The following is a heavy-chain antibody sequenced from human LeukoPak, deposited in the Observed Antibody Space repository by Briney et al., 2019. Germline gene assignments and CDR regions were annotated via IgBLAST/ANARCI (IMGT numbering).Heavy chain of an antibody. CDR2: IRGGGAVA. D-gene: IGHD5-18*01. CDR1: GFTFDAYA. Sequence: PGGSLRLSCAASGFTFDAYAMHWVRQAPGKGLEWVSVIRGGGAVAFYADSVKGRFTISRDNSRNTLYLHMNSLTADDTAVYYCGKSSSSYGNDVLDIWGQGTMVTVSS. CDR3: GKSSSSYGNDVLDI. J-gene: IGHJ3*02. V-gene: IGHV3-23*01.